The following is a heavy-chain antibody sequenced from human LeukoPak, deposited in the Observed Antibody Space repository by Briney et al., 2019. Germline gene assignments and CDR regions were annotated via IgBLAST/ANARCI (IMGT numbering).Heavy chain of an antibody. CDR1: GGSFSGYY. CDR3: ARGIAARNFDY. Sequence: SETLSLTCAVYGGSFSGYYWSWIRQPPGKGLEWIGEINHSGSTNYNPSLKSRVTISVDTSKNQFSLKLSSVTAADTAAYYCARGIAARNFDYWGQGTLVTVSS. CDR2: INHSGST. D-gene: IGHD6-6*01. V-gene: IGHV4-34*01. J-gene: IGHJ4*02.